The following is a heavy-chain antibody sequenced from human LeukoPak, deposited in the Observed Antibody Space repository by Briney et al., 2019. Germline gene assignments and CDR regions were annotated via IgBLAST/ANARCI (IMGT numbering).Heavy chain of an antibody. V-gene: IGHV3-74*01. CDR1: TFTFSSYW. CDR2: INSEESST. J-gene: IGHJ6*02. CDR3: ARGITMVRGARHYYYNGMDV. Sequence: GGSLRLSCAASTFTFSSYWMHWVRQAPGKGLAWVSRINSEESSTSYADSVKGRFTISRDNAKNTLYLQMNSMRAEYTAVYYCARGITMVRGARHYYYNGMDVWGQGTTVTVSS. D-gene: IGHD3-10*01.